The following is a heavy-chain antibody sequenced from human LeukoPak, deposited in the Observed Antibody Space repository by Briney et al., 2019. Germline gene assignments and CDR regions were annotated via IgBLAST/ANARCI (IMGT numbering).Heavy chain of an antibody. D-gene: IGHD6-13*01. Sequence: SVKVSCKASGGTFSSYAISWVRQAPGQGLEWLRGIIPIFGTANYAQKFQGRVTITTDESTSTAYMELSSLRSEDTAVYYCARDRGGSSWYNWFDPWGQGTLVTVSS. CDR2: IIPIFGTA. J-gene: IGHJ5*02. V-gene: IGHV1-69*05. CDR3: ARDRGGSSWYNWFDP. CDR1: GGTFSSYA.